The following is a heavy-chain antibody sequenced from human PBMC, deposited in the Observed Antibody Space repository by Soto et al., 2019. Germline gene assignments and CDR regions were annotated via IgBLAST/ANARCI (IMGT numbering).Heavy chain of an antibody. Sequence: EVQLVESGGGLVKPGGSLRLSCAASGFTFSNAWLSWVRQAPGKGLEWVGRLKSKPDGGTTDYAAPVKGRVTMSRDDSKTTLYLQRNSLKTEDTAVYYCTTDESTQAAAGTFWFDPWGQGTLVTVSS. CDR1: GFTFSNAW. CDR3: TTDESTQAAAGTFWFDP. CDR2: LKSKPDGGTT. D-gene: IGHD6-13*01. J-gene: IGHJ5*02. V-gene: IGHV3-15*01.